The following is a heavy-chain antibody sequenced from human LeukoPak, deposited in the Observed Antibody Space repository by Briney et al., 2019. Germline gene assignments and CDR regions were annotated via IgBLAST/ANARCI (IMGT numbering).Heavy chain of an antibody. D-gene: IGHD5-24*01. CDR1: GYTFTGYY. Sequence: GASVKVSCKASGYTFTGYYMHWVRQAPGQGLEWMGWINPNSGGTDYAQKFQGRVTLTRDTSISTAYMELSSLRSEDTAVYYCARVGDGYNYHWGQGTLVTVSS. J-gene: IGHJ4*02. CDR2: INPNSGGT. CDR3: ARVGDGYNYH. V-gene: IGHV1-2*02.